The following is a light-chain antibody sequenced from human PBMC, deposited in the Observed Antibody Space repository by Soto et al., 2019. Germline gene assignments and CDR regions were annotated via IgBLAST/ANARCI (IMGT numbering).Light chain of an antibody. CDR2: GAS. CDR3: QQYGSSPWT. J-gene: IGKJ1*01. V-gene: IGKV3-20*01. CDR1: QSVSSSY. Sequence: EIVLTQSPGTLSLSPGESATLSCRASQSVSSSYLAWYQQKPGQAPRLLIYGASSRATGIPDRFSGSGSGTDFTLTISRLEPEDFAVYYCQQYGSSPWTFGKGNKVEIK.